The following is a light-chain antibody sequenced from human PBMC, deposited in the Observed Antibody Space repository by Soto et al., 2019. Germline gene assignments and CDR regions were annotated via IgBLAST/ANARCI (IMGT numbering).Light chain of an antibody. CDR1: SSDVGGYNY. V-gene: IGLV2-11*01. Sequence: QSALTQPRSVSGSPGQSVTISCTGTSSDVGGYNYVSWYQQHPGKAPKLMIYXVSKRPSGVPDRFSGSKSGXTASLTISGLQAEDEADYYCCSYAGSYTFDVVFXGGTKVTVL. CDR2: XVS. CDR3: CSYAGSYTFDVV. J-gene: IGLJ2*01.